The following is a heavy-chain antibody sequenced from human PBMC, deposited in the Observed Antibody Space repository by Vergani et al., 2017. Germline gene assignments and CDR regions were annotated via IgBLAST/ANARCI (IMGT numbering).Heavy chain of an antibody. D-gene: IGHD2-15*01. CDR3: ARGSGLGGSCYKPLFDY. V-gene: IGHV4-61*02. J-gene: IGHJ4*02. CDR2: IHTSGST. CDR1: GGSINSHNYY. Sequence: QVQLQESGPGLVKPSQTLSLTCTVSGGSINSHNYYWSWIRPPAGKGLEWIGRIHTSGSTNYNPSLKSRVTMSEDTSKNQFSRNLTSVTAADTAVYFCARGSGLGGSCYKPLFDYWGQGILVTVSA.